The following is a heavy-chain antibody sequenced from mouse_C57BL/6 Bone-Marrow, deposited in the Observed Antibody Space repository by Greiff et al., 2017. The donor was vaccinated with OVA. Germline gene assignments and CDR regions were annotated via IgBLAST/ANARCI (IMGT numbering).Heavy chain of an antibody. CDR3: ARDDGYSHWYFDV. J-gene: IGHJ1*03. CDR2: IDPSDSYT. D-gene: IGHD2-3*01. Sequence: QVQLQQPGAELVMPGASVKLSCKASGYTFTSYWMHWVKQRPGQGLEWIGEIDPSDSYTNYNQKFKGKSTLTVDKSSSTAYMQLSSLTSEDSAVYDCARDDGYSHWYFDVWGTGTTVTVSS. V-gene: IGHV1-69*01. CDR1: GYTFTSYW.